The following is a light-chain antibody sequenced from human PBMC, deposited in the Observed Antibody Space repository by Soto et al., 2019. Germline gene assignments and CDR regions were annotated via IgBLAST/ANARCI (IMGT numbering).Light chain of an antibody. CDR1: SSNIGAGYD. CDR2: GNS. V-gene: IGLV1-40*01. CDR3: QSYDSSLRGNVV. Sequence: QSVLTQPPSVSGAPGQRVTISCTGSSSNIGAGYDVHWYQQLPGTAPKLLIYGNSNRPSGVPDRFSGSKSGTSASLAITGLQADDEDDHYCQSYDSSLRGNVVFGGGTKLTVL. J-gene: IGLJ2*01.